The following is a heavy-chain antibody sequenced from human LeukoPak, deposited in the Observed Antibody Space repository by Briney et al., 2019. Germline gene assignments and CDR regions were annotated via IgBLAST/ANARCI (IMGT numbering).Heavy chain of an antibody. D-gene: IGHD6-19*01. CDR1: GFTFSSYA. Sequence: ESLRLSCAASGFTFSSYAMSWVRQAPGKGLEWVSAISGSGGSTYYAHSVKCWFIISRDNAKNTLYLQLNSLRGEDTAVYYCAKDRVAGTGGGDDAFDIWGQGTMVTVSS. CDR3: AKDRVAGTGGGDDAFDI. V-gene: IGHV3-23*01. J-gene: IGHJ3*02. CDR2: ISGSGGST.